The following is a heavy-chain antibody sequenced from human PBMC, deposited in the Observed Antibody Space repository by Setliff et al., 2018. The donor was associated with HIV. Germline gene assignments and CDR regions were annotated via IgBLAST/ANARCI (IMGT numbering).Heavy chain of an antibody. CDR3: ARHRDGGTYPLDY. D-gene: IGHD1-26*01. CDR1: GGSISSGSYY. Sequence: SETLSLTCTVSGGSISSGSYYWSWIRQPAGKGLEWIGRIYTSGSTNYNPSLKSRVTISVDTSKNQFSLELTSVTAADTAVYYCARHRDGGTYPLDYWGQGTLVTVSS. CDR2: IYTSGST. V-gene: IGHV4-61*02. J-gene: IGHJ4*02.